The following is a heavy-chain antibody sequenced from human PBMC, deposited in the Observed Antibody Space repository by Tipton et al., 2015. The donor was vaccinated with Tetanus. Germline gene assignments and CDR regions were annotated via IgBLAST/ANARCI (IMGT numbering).Heavy chain of an antibody. CDR1: GGSFSGYY. D-gene: IGHD2-2*01. V-gene: IGHV4-34*01. J-gene: IGHJ4*02. CDR3: ARHVKVGRNIVVVPAALPFDY. CDR2: INHSGST. Sequence: TLSLTCAVYGGSFSGYYWSWIRQPPGKGLEWIGEINHSGSTNYNPSLKSRVTISVDTSKNQFSLKLSSVTAADTAVYYCARHVKVGRNIVVVPAALPFDYWGQGTLVTVSS.